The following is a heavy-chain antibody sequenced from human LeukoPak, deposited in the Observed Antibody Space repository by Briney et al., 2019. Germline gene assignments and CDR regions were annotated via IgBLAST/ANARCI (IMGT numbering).Heavy chain of an antibody. D-gene: IGHD6-19*01. CDR2: MKPDGSEI. J-gene: IGHJ4*02. CDR3: AREVSVAGPDY. CDR1: GFTFSSYE. Sequence: GGSLRLSCAASGFTFSSYEMNWVRQAPGKGLEWVANMKPDGSEIFYVDSVKGRFTISRENAKNSLYLQMNSLRDEDTAVYYCAREVSVAGPDYWGQGTLVTVSS. V-gene: IGHV3-7*01.